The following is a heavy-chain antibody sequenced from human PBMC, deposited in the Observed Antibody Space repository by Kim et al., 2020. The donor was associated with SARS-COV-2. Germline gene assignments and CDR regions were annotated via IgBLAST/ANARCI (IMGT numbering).Heavy chain of an antibody. CDR1: GGSISSSSYY. CDR2: IYYSGST. Sequence: SETLSLTCTVSGGSISSSSYYWGWIRQPPGKGLEWIGSIYYSGSTYYNPSLKSRVTISVDTSKNQFSLKLSSVTAADTAVYYCARLGDRGVTTAYYYYGMDVWGQGTTVTVSS. CDR3: ARLGDRGVTTAYYYYGMDV. D-gene: IGHD4-17*01. J-gene: IGHJ6*02. V-gene: IGHV4-39*07.